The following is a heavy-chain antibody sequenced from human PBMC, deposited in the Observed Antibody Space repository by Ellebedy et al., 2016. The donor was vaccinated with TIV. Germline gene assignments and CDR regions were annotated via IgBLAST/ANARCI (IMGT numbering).Heavy chain of an antibody. CDR1: GFSFSRFA. CDR2: ISSDGRIE. Sequence: GESLKISCAASGFSFSRFAMHWVRQAPGKGLEWVAFISSDGRIEYCTDSVKGRFTISRNNSKNMIYLQMNSLRADDTALYFCVRGEEGLTAAGSFDIWGQGTMVIVSS. CDR3: VRGEEGLTAAGSFDI. J-gene: IGHJ3*02. V-gene: IGHV3-30*04. D-gene: IGHD2-21*02.